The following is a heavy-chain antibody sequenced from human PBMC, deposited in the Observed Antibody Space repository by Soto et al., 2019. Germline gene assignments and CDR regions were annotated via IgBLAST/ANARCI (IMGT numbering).Heavy chain of an antibody. V-gene: IGHV5-51*01. CDR1: GNTFNAYW. D-gene: IGHD2-21*02. J-gene: IGHJ3*01. CDR3: ARASVVVTTIPSAFDV. CDR2: IFPGDSDT. Sequence: EVQLVQSGAEVKKPGESLKISCKVSGNTFNAYWIGWVRQMPGKGLEWMGIIFPGDSDTIYSPSFQGQVTISVDKSTNTAYLQWSSLTPSDTAIYFCARASVVVTTIPSAFDVWGQGTVVTVSS.